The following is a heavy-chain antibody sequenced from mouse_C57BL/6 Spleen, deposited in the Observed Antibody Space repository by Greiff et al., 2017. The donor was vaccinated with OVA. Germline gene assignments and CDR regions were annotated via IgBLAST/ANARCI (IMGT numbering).Heavy chain of an antibody. CDR3: ARRNYYAMDY. CDR1: GFTFSDYG. Sequence: EVQVVESGGGLVKPGGSLKLSCAASGFTFSDYGMHWVRQAPEKGLEWVAYISSGSSTIYYADTMKGRYTISRDNAKNTLFLQMTSLRSEDTAMYYGARRNYYAMDYWGQGTSVTVSS. V-gene: IGHV5-17*01. CDR2: ISSGSSTI. J-gene: IGHJ4*01.